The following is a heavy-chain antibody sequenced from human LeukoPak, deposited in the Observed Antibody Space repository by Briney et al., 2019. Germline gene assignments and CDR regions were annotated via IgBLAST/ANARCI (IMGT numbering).Heavy chain of an antibody. J-gene: IGHJ4*02. CDR3: ARSGQSNYYNSSGYYYKIRDFDY. CDR1: GGSISSSSYY. CDR2: IYYSGST. Sequence: SETLSLTCTVSGGSISSSSYYWGWIRQPPGKGREWIGSIYYSGSTYYNPSLKSRVTISVDTSKNQFSLKLSSVTAADTAVYYCARSGQSNYYNSSGYYYKIRDFDYWGQGTLVTVSS. V-gene: IGHV4-39*01. D-gene: IGHD3-22*01.